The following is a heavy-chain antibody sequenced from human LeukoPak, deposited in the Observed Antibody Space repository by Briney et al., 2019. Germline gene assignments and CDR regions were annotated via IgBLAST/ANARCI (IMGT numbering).Heavy chain of an antibody. CDR1: GYTFTLYG. J-gene: IGHJ4*02. V-gene: IGHV1-18*01. D-gene: IGHD3-22*01. CDR3: ARRPTYDSSGYRLYYFDY. CDR2: ISGYNGNT. Sequence: EASVKVSCKASGYTFTLYGITWVRQAPGQGFEWMGWISGYNGNTNYAQNFQGRVTMTRDISTSTAYMELRSLRSDDTAVYYCARRPTYDSSGYRLYYFDYWGQGTLVTVSS.